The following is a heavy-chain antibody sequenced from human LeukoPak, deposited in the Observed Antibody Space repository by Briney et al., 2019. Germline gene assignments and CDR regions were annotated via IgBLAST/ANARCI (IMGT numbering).Heavy chain of an antibody. J-gene: IGHJ3*02. D-gene: IGHD3-10*01. CDR2: MSRTSRTI. CDR3: AKDVQGGHGSGTYFAFDM. V-gene: IGHV3-48*02. Sequence: QAGGSLILSCAASGFTFSNYEMNWVRQAPGKGLEWVSYMSRTSRTIYYAGSVKGRFTISRDNAKNSLYLQMNSLRDEDTAVYYCAKDVQGGHGSGTYFAFDMWGQGTLVTVSS. CDR1: GFTFSNYE.